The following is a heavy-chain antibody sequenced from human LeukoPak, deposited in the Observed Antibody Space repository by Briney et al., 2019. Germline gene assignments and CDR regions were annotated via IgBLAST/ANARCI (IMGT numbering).Heavy chain of an antibody. Sequence: GWSLTLSCAASGFTFSTYALGWIRQAPGKGLEWVSSITGGGDTFYAESVKGRFAISRDNSRSTLYLQMNSLRADDTDIYYCASGSTPGNGYYFDHWGQGTLVTVSS. CDR2: ITGGGDT. V-gene: IGHV3-23*01. CDR1: GFTFSTYA. D-gene: IGHD3-10*01. J-gene: IGHJ4*01. CDR3: ASGSTPGNGYYFDH.